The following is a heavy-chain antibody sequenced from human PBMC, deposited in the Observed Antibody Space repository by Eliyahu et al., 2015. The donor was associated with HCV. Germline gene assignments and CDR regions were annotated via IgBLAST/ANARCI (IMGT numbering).Heavy chain of an antibody. V-gene: IGHV5-51*01. Sequence: EVQLVQSGAEVKKPGESLKISCKGSGYSFTSYWIGWVRQMPGKGLEWMGIIYPGDSDTRYSPSFQGQVTISADKSISTAYLQWSSLKASDTAMYYCARQEWVSLREAGPFDYWGQGTLVTVSS. CDR2: IYPGDSDT. CDR3: ARQEWVSLREAGPFDY. CDR1: GYSFTSYW. J-gene: IGHJ4*02. D-gene: IGHD6-13*01.